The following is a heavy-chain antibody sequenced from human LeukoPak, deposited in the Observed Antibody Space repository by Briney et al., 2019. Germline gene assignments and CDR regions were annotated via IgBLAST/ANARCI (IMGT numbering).Heavy chain of an antibody. Sequence: GALRLSCAASGFTFSSYAMSWVRQAPGKGLEWVSAISGSGGSTYYADSVKGRFTISRDNAKNTLYLQMNSLRAEDTAVYYCARGRPPCLDYWGQGTLVTVSS. CDR1: GFTFSSYA. CDR3: ARGRPPCLDY. J-gene: IGHJ4*02. CDR2: ISGSGGST. V-gene: IGHV3-23*01.